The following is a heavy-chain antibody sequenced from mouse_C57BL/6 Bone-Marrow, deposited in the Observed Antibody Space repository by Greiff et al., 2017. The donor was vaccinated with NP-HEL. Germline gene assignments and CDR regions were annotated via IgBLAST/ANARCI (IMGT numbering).Heavy chain of an antibody. CDR2: IDPENGDT. D-gene: IGHD1-1*01. CDR1: GFNIKDDY. J-gene: IGHJ2*01. V-gene: IGHV14-4*01. Sequence: EVQLQQSGAELVRPGASVKLSCTASGFNIKDDYMHWVKQRPEQGLEWIGWIDPENGDTEYASKFQGKATITADTSSNTAYLQLSSLTSEDTAVYYCTIYYYGSRYYFDYWGQGTTLTVTS. CDR3: TIYYYGSRYYFDY.